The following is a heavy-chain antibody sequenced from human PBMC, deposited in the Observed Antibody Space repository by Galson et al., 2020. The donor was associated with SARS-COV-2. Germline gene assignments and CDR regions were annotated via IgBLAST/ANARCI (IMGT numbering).Heavy chain of an antibody. CDR1: GFRFHDYN. D-gene: IGHD2-21*01. CDR3: ARDLLYRESMRYCLGY. Sequence: ESMKISCAASGFRFHDYNMHWVRQAPGKRLEWVSLITWEGDSTYYADSVKGRFTISRDSSGKTLYLLMNSLRSEDTALYYCARDLLYRESMRYCLGYWGQGTLVTVSS. J-gene: IGHJ4*02. V-gene: IGHV3-43*01. CDR2: ITWEGDST.